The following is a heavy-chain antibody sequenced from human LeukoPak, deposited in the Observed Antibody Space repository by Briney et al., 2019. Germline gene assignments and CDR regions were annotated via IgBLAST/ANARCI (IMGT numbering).Heavy chain of an antibody. CDR2: INQGGSEK. J-gene: IGHJ5*02. Sequence: PGGSLRLSCAASGFTFSSYSMNWVRQAPGKGLEWVANINQGGSEKYYVDSVKGRFTISRDNAKNSLYLQMNSLRAEDTAVYYCVRRYCTNGVCNPWGQGTLVTVSS. D-gene: IGHD2-8*01. CDR1: GFTFSSYS. V-gene: IGHV3-7*05. CDR3: VRRYCTNGVCNP.